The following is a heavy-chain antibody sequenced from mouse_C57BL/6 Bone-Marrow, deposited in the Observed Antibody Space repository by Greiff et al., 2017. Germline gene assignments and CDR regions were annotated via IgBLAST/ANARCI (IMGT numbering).Heavy chain of an antibody. D-gene: IGHD1-1*01. CDR2: INPSTGGS. CDR1: GYSFTGYY. J-gene: IGHJ1*03. V-gene: IGHV1-42*01. Sequence: EVQLQQSGPELVKPGASVKISCKASGYSFTGYYMNWVKQSPEKSLEWIGEINPSTGGSTYNQKFKAKATLTVAKPSSTAYMQLNILTSEDSAVYYCARWDYGSPWYFDVWGTGTTVTVSS. CDR3: ARWDYGSPWYFDV.